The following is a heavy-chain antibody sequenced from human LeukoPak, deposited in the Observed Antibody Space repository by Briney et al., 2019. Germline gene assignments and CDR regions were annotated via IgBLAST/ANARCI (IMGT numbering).Heavy chain of an antibody. J-gene: IGHJ5*02. Sequence: NPSETLSLTCAVYGGSFSGYYWSWIRQPPGKGLEWIGEINHSGSTNYNPSLKSRVTISVDTSKNQFSLKLSSVTAADTAVYYCARGRAVANRWFDPWGQGTLVTVSS. V-gene: IGHV4-34*01. CDR2: INHSGST. CDR1: GGSFSGYY. CDR3: ARGRAVANRWFDP. D-gene: IGHD6-19*01.